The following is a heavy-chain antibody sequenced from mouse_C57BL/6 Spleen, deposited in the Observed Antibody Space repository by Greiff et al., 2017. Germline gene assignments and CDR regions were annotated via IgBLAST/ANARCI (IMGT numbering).Heavy chain of an antibody. CDR3: AQTAQATFIYAMDY. CDR2: IYPGSGNT. D-gene: IGHD3-2*02. Sequence: QVQLQQSGAELVRPGASVKLSCKASGYTFTDYYINWVKQRPGQGLEWIARIYPGSGNTYYNEKFKGKATLTAEKSSSTAYMQLSSLTSEDSAVYFGAQTAQATFIYAMDYWGQGTSVTVSS. J-gene: IGHJ4*01. V-gene: IGHV1-76*01. CDR1: GYTFTDYY.